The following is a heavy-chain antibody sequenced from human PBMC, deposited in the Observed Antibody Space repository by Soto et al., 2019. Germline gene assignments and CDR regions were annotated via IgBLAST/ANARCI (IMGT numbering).Heavy chain of an antibody. CDR1: GGTFSSYA. D-gene: IGHD3-16*01. J-gene: IGHJ5*02. CDR2: IIPIFGTA. V-gene: IGHV1-69*13. CDR3: AREAKLGNWFDP. Sequence: SVKVSCKASGGTFSSYAISWVRQAPGQGLEWMGGIIPIFGTANYAQKFQGRVTITADESTSTAYMELSSLRSEDTAVYYCAREAKLGNWFDPWGQGTLVTVSS.